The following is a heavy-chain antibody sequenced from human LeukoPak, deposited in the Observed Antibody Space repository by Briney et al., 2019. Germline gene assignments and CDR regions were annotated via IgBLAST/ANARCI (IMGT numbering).Heavy chain of an antibody. Sequence: GGSLRLSCAASGFTFSSYWMSWVRQAPGKGLEWVANIKQDGSEKYYVDSVRGRFTISRDNAKNSLYLQMNSLRAEDTAVYYCARDILRADSSGYYPVFSWSPLDVWGKGTTVTISS. CDR3: ARDILRADSSGYYPVFSWSPLDV. D-gene: IGHD3-22*01. CDR2: IKQDGSEK. V-gene: IGHV3-7*01. J-gene: IGHJ6*04. CDR1: GFTFSSYW.